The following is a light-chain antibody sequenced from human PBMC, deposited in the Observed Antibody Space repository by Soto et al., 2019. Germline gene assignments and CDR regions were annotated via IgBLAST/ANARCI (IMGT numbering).Light chain of an antibody. Sequence: QSVLTQPPSVSGAPGQRVTISCTGSSSNIGAGYVVHWYQQHPGKAPKLMIYEVSDRPSGISSRFSGSKSGNTASLTISGLQTEDEADYYCSSYTSSRTLFGTGTKVTVL. CDR2: EVS. CDR3: SSYTSSRTL. V-gene: IGLV2-14*01. J-gene: IGLJ1*01. CDR1: SSNIGAGYV.